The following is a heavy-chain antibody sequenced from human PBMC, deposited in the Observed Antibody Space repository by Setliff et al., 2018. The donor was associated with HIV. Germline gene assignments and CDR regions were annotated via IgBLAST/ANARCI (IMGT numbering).Heavy chain of an antibody. CDR2: MHTSGNT. J-gene: IGHJ6*03. V-gene: IGHV4-4*07. CDR3: ASEAWTSYRSSSGYYYYYMDV. CDR1: GDSISGYY. D-gene: IGHD6-6*01. Sequence: SETLSLTCTSSGDSISGYYWSWIRQPAGKGLEWIGRMHTSGNTNYNPSLKSRVTMSVDTSKNQFSLKLSSVTAADTAVYYCASEAWTSYRSSSGYYYYYMDVWGKGTTVTVSS.